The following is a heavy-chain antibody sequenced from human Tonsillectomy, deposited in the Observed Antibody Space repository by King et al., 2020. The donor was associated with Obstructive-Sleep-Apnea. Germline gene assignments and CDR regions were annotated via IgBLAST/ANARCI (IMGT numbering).Heavy chain of an antibody. V-gene: IGHV3-21*01. CDR2: ITSSSDYK. D-gene: IGHD5-12*01. CDR1: GFTFSSYS. J-gene: IGHJ2*01. CDR3: AGDNVATTPYWYFDL. Sequence: VQLVESGGGLVKPGGSLRLSCASSGFTFSSYSMNWVRQAPGKGLEGGSSITSSSDYKHYADSVKGRFTISRDNAKNSLYLQMNSLRAEDTAVYYCAGDNVATTPYWYFDLWGRGTLVTVSS.